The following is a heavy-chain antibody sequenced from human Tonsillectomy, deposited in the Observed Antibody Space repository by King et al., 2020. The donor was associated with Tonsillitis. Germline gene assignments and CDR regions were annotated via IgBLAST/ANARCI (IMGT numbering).Heavy chain of an antibody. D-gene: IGHD7-27*01. CDR3: ARDRDWGIGALDI. CDR2: VYYSGST. Sequence: QLQESGPGLVKPSETLSLSCTVSGGSISTYWSWIRQPPGKGLEWIGYVYYSGSTNYNPSLKSRVTISIDTSKNQFSLKLTSVPAADTAVYYCARDRDWGIGALDIWGQGTTVTVSS. J-gene: IGHJ3*02. CDR1: GGSISTY. V-gene: IGHV4-59*01.